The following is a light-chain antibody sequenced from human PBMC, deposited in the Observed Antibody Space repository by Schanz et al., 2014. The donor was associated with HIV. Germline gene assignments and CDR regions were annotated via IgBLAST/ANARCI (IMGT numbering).Light chain of an antibody. CDR2: DVS. CDR3: QSFDRGMRGLI. J-gene: IGLJ2*01. V-gene: IGLV2-14*03. Sequence: QSALTQPASVSGSPGQSITISCTGTSSDVGGYNYVSWYQQHPGKAPKLMIYDVSNRPSGVSNRFSGSKSGTSASLAITGLQADDEADYYCQSFDRGMRGLIFGGGTKLTVL. CDR1: SSDVGGYNY.